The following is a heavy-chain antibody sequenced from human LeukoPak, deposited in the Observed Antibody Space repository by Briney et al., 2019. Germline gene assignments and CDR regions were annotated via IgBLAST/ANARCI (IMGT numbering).Heavy chain of an antibody. CDR2: VYTSGST. D-gene: IGHD3-10*01. CDR3: ARALWFGELFLEQNAFDI. V-gene: IGHV4-61*02. Sequence: SETLSLTCTVSGGSISSGSYYWSWIRQPAGKGLEWIGRVYTSGSTNYNPSLKSRVTISVDRSKNQFSLKLSSVTAADTAVYYCARALWFGELFLEQNAFDIWGQGTMVTVSS. CDR1: GGSISSGSYY. J-gene: IGHJ3*02.